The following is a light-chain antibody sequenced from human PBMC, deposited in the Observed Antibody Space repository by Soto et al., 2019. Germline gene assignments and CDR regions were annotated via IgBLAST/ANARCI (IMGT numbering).Light chain of an antibody. V-gene: IGKV1-5*01. CDR1: QSISSW. CDR3: QQYSSYSRT. Sequence: DIQMTQSPSTLSASVGDRVTITCRASQSISSWLAWYQQKPEKAPKLLIYDASRLESGVPSRFSGNGYETKFTLTISSLQPDDFATYYCQQYSSYSRTFGQGTKWIS. J-gene: IGKJ1*01. CDR2: DAS.